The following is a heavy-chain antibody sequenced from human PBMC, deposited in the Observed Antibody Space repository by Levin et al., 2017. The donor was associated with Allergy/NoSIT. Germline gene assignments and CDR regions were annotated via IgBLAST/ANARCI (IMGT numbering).Heavy chain of an antibody. CDR3: ISGPGRRKYY. Sequence: KASETLSLTCAVDGGSFSGYYWSWIRQSPAKGLEWIGEIFHTASANYNPSLKSRVTILVDMSKSQFSLKLTSVTAADTGLYYCISGPGRRKYYWAQGTPVTVSS. D-gene: IGHD2-15*01. CDR2: IFHTASA. J-gene: IGHJ4*02. V-gene: IGHV4-34*12. CDR1: GGSFSGYY.